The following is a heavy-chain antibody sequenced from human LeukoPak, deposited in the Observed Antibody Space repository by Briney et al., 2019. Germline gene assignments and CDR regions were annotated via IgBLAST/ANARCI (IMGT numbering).Heavy chain of an antibody. CDR1: GGSISSGNW. Sequence: SGTLSLTCAVSGGSISSGNWWRWVRQPPGKGLGWIGEIYHSGSTNYNPSLKSRVTISADKSKNQFSLKLSSVTAADTAVYYCARDGTYCRGGSCYYYWGQGTLVTVSS. CDR2: IYHSGST. D-gene: IGHD2-15*01. V-gene: IGHV4-4*02. CDR3: ARDGTYCRGGSCYYY. J-gene: IGHJ4*02.